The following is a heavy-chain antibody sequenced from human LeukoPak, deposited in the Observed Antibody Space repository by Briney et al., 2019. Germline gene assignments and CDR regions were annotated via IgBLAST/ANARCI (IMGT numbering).Heavy chain of an antibody. V-gene: IGHV1-46*01. CDR3: ARRYCSGGSCYSDYYYYYGMDV. CDR2: INPSGGST. Sequence: GASVKVSCKASGYTFTSYYMHWVRRAPGQGLEWMGIINPSGGSTSYAQKFQGRVTMTRDTSTSTVYMELSSLRSEDTAVYYCARRYCSGGSCYSDYYYYYGMDVWGQGTTVTVSS. J-gene: IGHJ6*02. D-gene: IGHD2-15*01. CDR1: GYTFTSYY.